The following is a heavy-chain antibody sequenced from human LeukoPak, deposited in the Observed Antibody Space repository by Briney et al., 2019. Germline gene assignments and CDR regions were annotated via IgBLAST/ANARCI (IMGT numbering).Heavy chain of an antibody. Sequence: GGSLRLSCAASGFPFSSYGMHWVRQAPGKGLEWVAVISYDGSNKYYADSVKGRFTISRDNSKNTLYLQMNSLRAEDTAVYYCALSGVVAAPFDYWGQGTLVTVSS. J-gene: IGHJ4*02. CDR3: ALSGVVAAPFDY. CDR2: ISYDGSNK. V-gene: IGHV3-30*03. CDR1: GFPFSSYG. D-gene: IGHD2-15*01.